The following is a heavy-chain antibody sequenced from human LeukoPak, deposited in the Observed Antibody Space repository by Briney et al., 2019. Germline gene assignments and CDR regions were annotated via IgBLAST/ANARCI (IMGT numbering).Heavy chain of an antibody. CDR1: GFTFTNYW. V-gene: IGHV3-7*01. D-gene: IGHD3-16*01. Sequence: GGSLRLSCAASGFTFTNYWMSWVRQAPGKGLELVANIKQDRSEKYYVDSVKGRFTISRDNAKNSLFLHMNSLRAEDTGVYYCAREVPDYDYVWSGSFDIWGQGTMVTVS. CDR3: AREVPDYDYVWSGSFDI. CDR2: IKQDRSEK. J-gene: IGHJ3*02.